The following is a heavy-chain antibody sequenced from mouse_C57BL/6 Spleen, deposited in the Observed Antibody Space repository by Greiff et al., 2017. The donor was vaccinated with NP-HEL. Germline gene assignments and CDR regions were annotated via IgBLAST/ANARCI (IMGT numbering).Heavy chain of an antibody. CDR3: ARHEDYGYGGGTSLLDY. Sequence: QVQLQQSGAELVKPGASVKQSCKASGYTFTEYTIHWVKQRSGQGLEWIGWFYPGSGSIKYNEKFKDKATLTADKSSSTVYMELSRLTSEDSAVYFCARHEDYGYGGGTSLLDYWGQGTTLTVSS. CDR1: GYTFTEYT. D-gene: IGHD2-2*01. J-gene: IGHJ2*01. CDR2: FYPGSGSI. V-gene: IGHV1-62-2*01.